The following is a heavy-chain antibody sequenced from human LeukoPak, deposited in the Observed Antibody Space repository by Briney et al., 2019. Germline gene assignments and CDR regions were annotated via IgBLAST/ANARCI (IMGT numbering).Heavy chain of an antibody. CDR1: GFTFSSYD. Sequence: GGSLRLSCAASGFTFSSYDMHWVRQATGKGLEWVSAIGTAGDTYYPGSVKGRFTISRENAKNSLYLQINSLRAGDTAVYYCARLTKYYDILTGYYTSWFDPWGQGTLVTVSS. CDR2: IGTAGDT. D-gene: IGHD3-9*01. CDR3: ARLTKYYDILTGYYTSWFDP. J-gene: IGHJ5*02. V-gene: IGHV3-13*01.